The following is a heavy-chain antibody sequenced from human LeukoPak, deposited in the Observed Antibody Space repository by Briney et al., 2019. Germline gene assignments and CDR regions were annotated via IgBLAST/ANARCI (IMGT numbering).Heavy chain of an antibody. D-gene: IGHD1-26*01. Sequence: SETLSLTCTVSGYSIGTGYCWGWIRQPPGKGLEWIASIFHDGRTFYNPSLKSRVTISVLTSDNQFSLKLRSVTAADTAMYYCARVGGSYEWGVDYWGQGTLVTVSS. V-gene: IGHV4-38-2*02. CDR3: ARVGGSYEWGVDY. CDR1: GYSIGTGYC. CDR2: IFHDGRT. J-gene: IGHJ4*02.